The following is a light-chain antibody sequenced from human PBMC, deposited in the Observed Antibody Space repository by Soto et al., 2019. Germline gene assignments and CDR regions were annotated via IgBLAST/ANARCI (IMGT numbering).Light chain of an antibody. CDR2: GNH. CDR1: SSNIGSNA. V-gene: IGLV1-44*01. J-gene: IGLJ3*02. Sequence: QSVLTQPPSASGTPGQRVTISCSGSSSNIGSNAVTWYQQFPGTAPKLLIYGNHQRPSGVPDRFSGSKSGSSASLAISGLQSEDQADYFCAVWDDSLSGLVFGGGTKLTVL. CDR3: AVWDDSLSGLV.